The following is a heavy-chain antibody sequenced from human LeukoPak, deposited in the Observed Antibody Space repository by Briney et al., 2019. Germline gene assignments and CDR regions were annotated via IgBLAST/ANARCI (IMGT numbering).Heavy chain of an antibody. J-gene: IGHJ4*02. D-gene: IGHD3-22*01. V-gene: IGHV3-11*04. Sequence: GGSLRLSCAASGFTFSDYYMSWIRQAPGKGLEWVSYISSGGRSIYYADSVKGRFTISRDNAKNSLYLQMNSLRAEDTAVYYCARDRFDYYDSSGRLDYWGQGTLVTVSS. CDR1: GFTFSDYY. CDR3: ARDRFDYYDSSGRLDY. CDR2: ISSGGRSI.